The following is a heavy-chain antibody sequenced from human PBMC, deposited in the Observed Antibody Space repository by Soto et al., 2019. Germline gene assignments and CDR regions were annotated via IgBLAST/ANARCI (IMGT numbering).Heavy chain of an antibody. V-gene: IGHV3-21*01. CDR2: ISTSSSNI. Sequence: PGGSLRLSCAASGFNFNTSKINWVRQAPGKGLEGVAAISTSSSNIHYADSVKGRFTISRDNSKNSLYLQMDSLRVEDTAVYYCARGVTAGVTGPDYWGQGKLVTVSS. CDR1: GFNFNTSK. J-gene: IGHJ4*02. CDR3: ARGVTAGVTGPDY. D-gene: IGHD1-20*01.